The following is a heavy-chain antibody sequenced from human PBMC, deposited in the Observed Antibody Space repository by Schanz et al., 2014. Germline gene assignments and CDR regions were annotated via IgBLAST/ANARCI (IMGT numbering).Heavy chain of an antibody. CDR1: GFAFSSYS. CDR2: ISSSGTTI. CDR3: ARRTDWNLHY. V-gene: IGHV3-48*04. D-gene: IGHD1-1*01. Sequence: VQFVESGGGVVQFGRSLRLSCVASGFAFSSYSMNWVRQAPGKGLEWVSYISSSGTTIYYADSVKGRFTISRDNAKNSLYLQMNSLRAGDTAVYYCARRTDWNLHYWGQGALVTVSS. J-gene: IGHJ4*02.